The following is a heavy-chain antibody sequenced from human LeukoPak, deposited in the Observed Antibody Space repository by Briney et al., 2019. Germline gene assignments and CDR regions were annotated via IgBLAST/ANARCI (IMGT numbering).Heavy chain of an antibody. CDR3: ARVPGGSYSFDY. D-gene: IGHD1-26*01. V-gene: IGHV3-53*01. CDR2: IYSGGST. CDR1: GFTVSSNY. Sequence: GGSLRLSCAASGFTVSSNYMSWVRQAPGKGLEWVSVIYSGGSTYYADSVKGRFTISRDNSKNTLYLQMNSLRAEDTAVYYCARVPGGSYSFDYWGQGTLVTVSS. J-gene: IGHJ4*02.